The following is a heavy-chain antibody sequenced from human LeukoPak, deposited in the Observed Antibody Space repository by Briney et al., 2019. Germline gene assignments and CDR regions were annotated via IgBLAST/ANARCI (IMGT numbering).Heavy chain of an antibody. CDR2: ISTSSSYI. V-gene: IGHV3-21*01. CDR3: ARVGLRDSSGYPLDY. Sequence: GGSLRLSCAASGFTFSRYSMNWVRQAPGKGLVWVSPISTSSSYIYYADSVKGRFTISRDNAKNSLYLQMNSLRADDTAVYYCARVGLRDSSGYPLDYWGQGTLVTVSS. CDR1: GFTFSRYS. J-gene: IGHJ4*02. D-gene: IGHD3-22*01.